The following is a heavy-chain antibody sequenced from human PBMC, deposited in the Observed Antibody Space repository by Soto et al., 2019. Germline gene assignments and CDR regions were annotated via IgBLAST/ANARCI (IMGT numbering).Heavy chain of an antibody. CDR2: IGSNGGSA. Sequence: QSGGSLRLSCSASGFTFSSYAMHWVRQAPGKGLEYVSAIGSNGGSAYYADSVKGRFTISRDNSKNTLYLQMSSLRAEDTAVYYCVKGSCSSTSCYTFSYYYYGMDVWGQGTTVTVSS. CDR3: VKGSCSSTSCYTFSYYYYGMDV. D-gene: IGHD2-2*02. J-gene: IGHJ6*02. CDR1: GFTFSSYA. V-gene: IGHV3-64D*06.